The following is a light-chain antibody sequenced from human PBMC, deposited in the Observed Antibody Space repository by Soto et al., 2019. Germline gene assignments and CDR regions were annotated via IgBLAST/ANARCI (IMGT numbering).Light chain of an antibody. CDR1: QSVSSN. Sequence: EIVMTQSPANLSVSPGERATLSCRASQSVSSNLAWYQQKPGQAPRLLIYGASTRATGIPARFSGIGSGTEFTLTISSLQSEDFAVYYCQQYDNWPPMYTFGQGTKLEIK. V-gene: IGKV3-15*01. CDR3: QQYDNWPPMYT. J-gene: IGKJ2*01. CDR2: GAS.